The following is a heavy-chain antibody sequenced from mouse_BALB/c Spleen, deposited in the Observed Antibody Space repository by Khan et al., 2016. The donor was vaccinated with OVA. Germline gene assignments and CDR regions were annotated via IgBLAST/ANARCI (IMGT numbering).Heavy chain of an antibody. Sequence: EVQLQESGPSLVKPSQTLSLTCSVTGDSITSGYWNWVRKFPGNKLEYMGYINYSGSTYYNPSLKSRISITRDTSRNQYFLQLNSVTTEDTATYYCARYNGFYYFDYWGQGTSLTVSS. CDR1: GDSITSGY. D-gene: IGHD1-2*01. J-gene: IGHJ2*02. V-gene: IGHV3-8*02. CDR3: ARYNGFYYFDY. CDR2: INYSGST.